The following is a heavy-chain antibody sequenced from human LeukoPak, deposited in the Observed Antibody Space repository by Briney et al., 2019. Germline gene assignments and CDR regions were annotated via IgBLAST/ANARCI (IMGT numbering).Heavy chain of an antibody. CDR1: GFTFSDYY. CDR3: ARDRSGWKFDY. V-gene: IGHV3-66*01. J-gene: IGHJ4*02. CDR2: IYSGGST. Sequence: GGSLRLSCAASGFTFSDYYMNWIRQAPGKGLEWVSVIYSGGSTYYADSVKGRFTISRDNSKNTLYLQMNSLRAEDTAVYYCARDRSGWKFDYWGQGTLVTVSS. D-gene: IGHD6-19*01.